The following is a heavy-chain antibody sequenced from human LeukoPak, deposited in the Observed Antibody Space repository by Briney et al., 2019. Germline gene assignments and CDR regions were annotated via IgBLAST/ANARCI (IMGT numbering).Heavy chain of an antibody. CDR2: ISYDGSNK. J-gene: IGHJ4*02. CDR1: GFTFSSYA. D-gene: IGHD2-21*02. CDR3: GSPSLVVVTAMDY. Sequence: GGSLRLSCAASGFTFSSYAMHWVRQAPGKGLEWVAVISYDGSNKYYADSVKGRFTISRDNSKNTLYLQMNSLRAEDTAVYYCGSPSLVVVTAMDYWGQGTLVTVSS. V-gene: IGHV3-30-3*01.